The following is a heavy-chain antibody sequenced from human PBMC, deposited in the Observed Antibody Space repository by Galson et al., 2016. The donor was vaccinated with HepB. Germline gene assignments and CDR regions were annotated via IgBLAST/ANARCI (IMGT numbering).Heavy chain of an antibody. D-gene: IGHD2-15*01. CDR3: ARGPNVGVAPSTPQYTC. J-gene: IGHJ4*02. Sequence: SETLSLTCAVYGGSFSGYYWNWIRQPPGKGPEWIGEINRSGGTNYNPSLKSRVPISVDATKSQFSLKLRSVTAADTAVYFCARGPNVGVAPSTPQYTCWGQGILVPGSS. CDR1: GGSFSGYY. CDR2: INRSGGT. V-gene: IGHV4-34*01.